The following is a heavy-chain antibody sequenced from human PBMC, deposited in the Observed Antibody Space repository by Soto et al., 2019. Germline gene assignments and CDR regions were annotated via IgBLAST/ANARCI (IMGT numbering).Heavy chain of an antibody. CDR1: GFSLSTSGVG. J-gene: IGHJ5*02. Sequence: QITLKESGPTLVKPTQTLTLTCTFSGFSLSTSGVGVGWIRQPPGKALEWLALIYWDDDKRYSPSLKSRLTNTTDTAKNQVVRTMTNMDPVDTATYYCAHRLESVFCSSTSCYHNWFDPWGQGTLVTVSS. CDR3: AHRLESVFCSSTSCYHNWFDP. CDR2: IYWDDDK. D-gene: IGHD2-2*01. V-gene: IGHV2-5*02.